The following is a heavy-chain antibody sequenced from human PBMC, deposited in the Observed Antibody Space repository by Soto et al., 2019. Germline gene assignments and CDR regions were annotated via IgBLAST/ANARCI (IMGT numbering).Heavy chain of an antibody. J-gene: IGHJ4*02. V-gene: IGHV3-15*07. D-gene: IGHD3-22*01. CDR3: SWDNTDYYYLAY. Sequence: EVQLVESGGGLVEPGGSLRLSCSASGFTFKNAWMVWVRQAPGKGLEWVGRMKNQGSGWTTDYAAPVKGRFTISRDDSQNTLHLHMNSLKTEDTGVYYCSWDNTDYYYLAYWGQGTLVTVSS. CDR2: MKNQGSGWTT. CDR1: GFTFKNAW.